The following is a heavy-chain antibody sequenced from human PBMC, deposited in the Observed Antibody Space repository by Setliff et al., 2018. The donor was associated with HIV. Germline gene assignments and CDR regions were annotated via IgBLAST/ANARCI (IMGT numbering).Heavy chain of an antibody. J-gene: IGHJ4*02. Sequence: ASVKVSCKAPGFTLANNYIHWVRQAPGQGLEWMGWIDPNSGGTKYAQKFEGRVTMTRDTTVNTVYIEVNSLRSDDTAVYYCSRDVGVPGRGNALEYWGQGIPVTVSS. CDR2: IDPNSGGT. V-gene: IGHV1-2*02. CDR1: GFTLANNY. D-gene: IGHD3-10*01. CDR3: SRDVGVPGRGNALEY.